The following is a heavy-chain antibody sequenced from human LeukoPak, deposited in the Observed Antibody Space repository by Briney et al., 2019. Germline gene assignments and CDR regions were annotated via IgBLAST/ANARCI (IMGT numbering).Heavy chain of an antibody. CDR2: ISAYNGNT. Sequence: VASVKVSCKASGYTFTSYGISWVRQAPGQGLEWMGWISAYNGNTNYAQKLQGRVTMTTDTSTSTAYMELRSLRSDDTAVYYCARAAYDFWSGYHNWFDPWGQGTLVTVSS. D-gene: IGHD3-3*01. CDR1: GYTFTSYG. V-gene: IGHV1-18*01. J-gene: IGHJ5*02. CDR3: ARAAYDFWSGYHNWFDP.